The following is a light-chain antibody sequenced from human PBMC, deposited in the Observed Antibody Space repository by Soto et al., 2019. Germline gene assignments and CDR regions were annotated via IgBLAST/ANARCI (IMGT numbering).Light chain of an antibody. CDR1: SSNIGAGYD. CDR3: TSYTTSSTWV. V-gene: IGLV1-40*01. Sequence: QSVLTQPPSVSGAPGQRVTISCTGSSSNIGAGYDVHWYQQLPGTAPKLLIYGNSNRPSGVPDRFSGSKSGTSASLAITGLQAEDEGDYYCTSYTTSSTWVFGGGTKLTVL. J-gene: IGLJ3*02. CDR2: GNS.